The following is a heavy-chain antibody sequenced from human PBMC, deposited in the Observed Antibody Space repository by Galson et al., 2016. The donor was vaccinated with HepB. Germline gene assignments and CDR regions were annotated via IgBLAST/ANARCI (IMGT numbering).Heavy chain of an antibody. V-gene: IGHV3-33*01. Sequence: SLRLSCAASGFTFHSYAIHWVRQAPGKGLEWVATIWFDGSNKYYADSVKGRFTISRDNSQNTLYLQMNSLRVEDTAVYYCAREGTTGGYFDNWGQGTLVTVSS. CDR3: AREGTTGGYFDN. J-gene: IGHJ4*01. D-gene: IGHD4-17*01. CDR1: GFTFHSYA. CDR2: IWFDGSNK.